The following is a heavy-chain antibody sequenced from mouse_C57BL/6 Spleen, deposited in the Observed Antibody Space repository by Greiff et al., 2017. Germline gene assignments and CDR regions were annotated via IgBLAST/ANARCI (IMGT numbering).Heavy chain of an antibody. D-gene: IGHD3-1*01. CDR2: IYPGSGST. CDR1: GYTFTSYW. CDR3: ARNGLGRNFDY. V-gene: IGHV1-55*01. J-gene: IGHJ2*01. Sequence: VQLQQPGAELVKPGASVKMSCKASGYTFTSYWITWVKLRPGPGLERSGDIYPGSGSTNYNEKFKSKATLTVDTTSSKAYMLHSSLTSEDSAVYYCARNGLGRNFDYWGQGTTLTVSS.